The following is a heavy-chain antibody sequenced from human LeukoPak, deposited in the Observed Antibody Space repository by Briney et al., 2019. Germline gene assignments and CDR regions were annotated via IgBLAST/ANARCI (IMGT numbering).Heavy chain of an antibody. CDR3: ARLQVRYFAHRTYKGYMDV. V-gene: IGHV4-34*01. CDR1: GGSFSGYY. CDR2: INHSGST. D-gene: IGHD3-9*01. J-gene: IGHJ6*03. Sequence: PSETLSLTCAVYGGSFSGYYWSWIRQPPGKGLEWIGEINHSGSTNYNPSLKSRVTISVDTSKNQFSLKLSSVTAADTAVYYCARLQVRYFAHRTYKGYMDVWGKGTTVTISS.